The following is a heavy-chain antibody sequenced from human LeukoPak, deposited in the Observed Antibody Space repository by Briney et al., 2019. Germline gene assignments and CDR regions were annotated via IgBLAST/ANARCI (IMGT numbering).Heavy chain of an antibody. V-gene: IGHV3-23*01. CDR2: LSGSGANT. J-gene: IGHJ4*02. Sequence: PGGSLRLSCAASGFTFSSYAMNWVRQAPGKGLEWVSALSGSGANTYYADSVKGRFTISRDNSKNTLYLQMNSLRAEDTAVYYCARAAPYSGDDYSDYWGQGTLVTVSS. CDR1: GFTFSSYA. CDR3: ARAAPYSGDDYSDY. D-gene: IGHD5-12*01.